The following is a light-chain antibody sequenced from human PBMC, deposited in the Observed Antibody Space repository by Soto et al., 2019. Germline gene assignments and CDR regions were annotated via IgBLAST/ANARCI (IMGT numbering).Light chain of an antibody. CDR2: TNN. CDR3: AAWDDSLNGHWV. J-gene: IGLJ3*02. CDR1: SSNIGSNT. V-gene: IGLV1-44*01. Sequence: QSVLTQPPSASGTPGQRVTIACSGSSSNIGSNTVNWYQQLPGTAPKLLMYTNNQRPSGVPDRFSGSKSGTSASLAISGLQSEDEAYYYCAAWDDSLNGHWVFGGGTKVTVL.